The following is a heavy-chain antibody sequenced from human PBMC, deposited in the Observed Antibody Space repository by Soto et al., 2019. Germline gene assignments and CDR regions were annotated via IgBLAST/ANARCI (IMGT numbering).Heavy chain of an antibody. CDR2: IKSKTDGGTT. J-gene: IGHJ4*02. D-gene: IGHD3-16*02. Sequence: EVQLVESGGGLVQPGGSLRLSCAASGFTFSNAWMSWVRQAPGKGPEWVGRIKSKTDGGTTDYAAPVKGRFTISRDDSKNTLYLQMNSLKTEDTAVYYCTTVGVGASYYDYIWGSYRHDYWGQGTLVTVSS. V-gene: IGHV3-15*01. CDR1: GFTFSNAW. CDR3: TTVGVGASYYDYIWGSYRHDY.